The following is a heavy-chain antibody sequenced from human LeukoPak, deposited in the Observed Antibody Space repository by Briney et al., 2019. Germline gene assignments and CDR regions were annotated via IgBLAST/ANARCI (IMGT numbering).Heavy chain of an antibody. Sequence: PGGSLRLSCAASGFTFSSYAMSWVRQAPGKGLEWVSTISGSGGSTYYADSVKGRFTISRDNSKNTLYLQMNSLRAEDTAVYYCAKDHGSGWFYFDYWGQGTLVTVSS. D-gene: IGHD6-19*01. CDR1: GFTFSSYA. CDR2: ISGSGGST. CDR3: AKDHGSGWFYFDY. J-gene: IGHJ4*02. V-gene: IGHV3-23*01.